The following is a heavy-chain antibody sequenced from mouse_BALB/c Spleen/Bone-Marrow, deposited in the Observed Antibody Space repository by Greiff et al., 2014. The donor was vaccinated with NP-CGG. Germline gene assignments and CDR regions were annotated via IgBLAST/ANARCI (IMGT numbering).Heavy chain of an antibody. CDR1: GFTFSNYG. J-gene: IGHJ2*01. V-gene: IGHV5-6*01. D-gene: IGHD2-4*01. Sequence: EVHLVESGGDLVKPGGSLKLSCAASGFTFSNYGMFWVRQIPDKRLEWVATISSGGTYTFYPDSVKGRFTISRDNTKNTLTLQMTSLKSEDTAMYYCARRRDYDYFDYWGQGTTLTVSS. CDR2: ISSGGTYT. CDR3: ARRRDYDYFDY.